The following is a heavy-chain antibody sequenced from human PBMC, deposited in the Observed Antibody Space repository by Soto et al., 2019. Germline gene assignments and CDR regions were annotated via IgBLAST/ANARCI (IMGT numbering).Heavy chain of an antibody. CDR1: GFTFSSYG. Sequence: QVQLVESGGGVVQPGRSLRLSCAASGFTFSSYGMHWVRQAPGQGLEWVAVISYDGSNKYYADSVKGRFTISRDNSKNTLYLQMNSLRAEDTAVYYCAKDLSVDVWGQGTTVTVSS. CDR2: ISYDGSNK. CDR3: AKDLSVDV. V-gene: IGHV3-30*18. J-gene: IGHJ6*02.